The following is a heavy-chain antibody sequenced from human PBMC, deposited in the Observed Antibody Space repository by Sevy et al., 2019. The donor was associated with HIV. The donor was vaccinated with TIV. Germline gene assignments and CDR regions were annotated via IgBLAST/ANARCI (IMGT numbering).Heavy chain of an antibody. J-gene: IGHJ4*02. CDR2: IIGCGDKT. V-gene: IGHV3-23*01. CDR1: GFIFSSYA. CDR3: AKAGNIEGRHVHDY. Sequence: GGSLRLSCAASGFIFSSYAMSWVRQAPGKGLEWVSTIIGCGDKTFYADSVKGRFTISRDNSKNTLYMQMNSLRAEDTAVNSSAKAGNIEGRHVHDYWGQGTLVTVSS. D-gene: IGHD1-26*01.